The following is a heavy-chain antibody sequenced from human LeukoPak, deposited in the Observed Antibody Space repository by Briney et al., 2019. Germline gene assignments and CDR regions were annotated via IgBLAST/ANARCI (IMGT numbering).Heavy chain of an antibody. CDR1: GGTFSSYA. Sequence: ASVKVSCKASGGTFSSYAISWVRQAPGQGLEWMGGIIPIFGTANYAQKFQGRVTITADESTSTACVELSSLRSEDTAVYYCARDCIYYGSGSYCSRFDYWGQGTLVTVSS. CDR2: IIPIFGTA. CDR3: ARDCIYYGSGSYCSRFDY. V-gene: IGHV1-69*13. D-gene: IGHD3-10*01. J-gene: IGHJ4*02.